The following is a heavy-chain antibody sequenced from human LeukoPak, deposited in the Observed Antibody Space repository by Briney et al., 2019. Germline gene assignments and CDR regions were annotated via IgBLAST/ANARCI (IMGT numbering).Heavy chain of an antibody. CDR2: IYYSGST. CDR1: GGFINSSSYY. CDR3: TRAHSSSYYPFDY. Sequence: PSETLSLTCVVSGGFINSSSYYWGWIRQPPGKGLEWIGSIYYSGSTYYSPSLKSRVTISLDTSKNQFSLKLSSVTAADTAVYYCTRAHSSSYYPFDYWGQGTLVTVSS. D-gene: IGHD6-13*01. J-gene: IGHJ4*02. V-gene: IGHV4-39*07.